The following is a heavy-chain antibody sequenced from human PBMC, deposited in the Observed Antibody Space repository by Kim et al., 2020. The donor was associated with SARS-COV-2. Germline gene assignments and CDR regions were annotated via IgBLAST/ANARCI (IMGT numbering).Heavy chain of an antibody. D-gene: IGHD1-7*01. J-gene: IGHJ4*02. V-gene: IGHV1-69*01. CDR3: ASPRITGTTWDY. Sequence: NYAKKFQGRVTITADESTSTAYMELSSLRSEDTAVYYCASPRITGTTWDYWGQGTLVTVSS.